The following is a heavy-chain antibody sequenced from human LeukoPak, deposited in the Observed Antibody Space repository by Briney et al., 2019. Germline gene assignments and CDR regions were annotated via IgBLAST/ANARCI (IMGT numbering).Heavy chain of an antibody. D-gene: IGHD1-26*01. Sequence: GGSLRLSCAASGFTFDDYAMHWVRQAPGKGLEWVSGISWNSGSIGYADSVKGRFTISRDNAKNSLYLQMDSLRAEDTALYYCAKDSKLLKDYYYGMDVWGQGTTVTVSS. CDR1: GFTFDDYA. CDR3: AKDSKLLKDYYYGMDV. V-gene: IGHV3-9*01. CDR2: ISWNSGSI. J-gene: IGHJ6*02.